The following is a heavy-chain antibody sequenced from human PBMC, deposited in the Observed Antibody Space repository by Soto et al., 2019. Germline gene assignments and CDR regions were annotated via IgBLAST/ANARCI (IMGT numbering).Heavy chain of an antibody. Sequence: PGGSLRLSCEASGFTFSSYGMHWVRQAPGKGLEWVAVIWYDGRNKYYADSVKGRFTISRDNSKNTLYLQINSLRAEDTAVYYCARGGHLATIYGIGYWGQGTLVTVSS. D-gene: IGHD3-3*01. CDR1: GFTFSSYG. CDR3: ARGGHLATIYGIGY. V-gene: IGHV3-33*01. J-gene: IGHJ4*02. CDR2: IWYDGRNK.